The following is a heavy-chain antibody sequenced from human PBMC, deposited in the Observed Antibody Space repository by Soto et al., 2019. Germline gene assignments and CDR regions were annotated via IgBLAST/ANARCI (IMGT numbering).Heavy chain of an antibody. J-gene: IGHJ6*02. CDR2: IYYGGST. V-gene: IGHV4-59*01. Sequence: SETLSLTCTVSGGSISSYYWNWIRQPPGKGLEWIGYIYYGGSTTYNPSLKSRVTISVDTSKNQFSLKLDSVTAADTAVYYCAGSPYYYYGMDVWGQGTSVTVS. D-gene: IGHD6-13*01. CDR3: AGSPYYYYGMDV. CDR1: GGSISSYY.